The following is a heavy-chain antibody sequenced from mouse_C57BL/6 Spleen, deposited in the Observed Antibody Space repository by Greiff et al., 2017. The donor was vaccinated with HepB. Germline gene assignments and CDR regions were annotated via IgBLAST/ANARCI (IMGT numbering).Heavy chain of an antibody. CDR2: INPNNGGT. Sequence: EVQLQQSGPELVKPGASVKMSCKASGYTFTDYNMHWVKQSHGKSLEWIGYINPNNGGTSYNQKFKGKATLTVNTSSSTAYMELRSLTSEDSAVYYCARSGYYGSSYPYAMDYWGQGTSVTVSS. D-gene: IGHD1-1*01. V-gene: IGHV1-22*01. CDR1: GYTFTDYN. J-gene: IGHJ4*01. CDR3: ARSGYYGSSYPYAMDY.